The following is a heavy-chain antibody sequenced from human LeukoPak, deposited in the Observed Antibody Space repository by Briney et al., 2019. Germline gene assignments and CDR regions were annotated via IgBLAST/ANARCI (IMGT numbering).Heavy chain of an antibody. J-gene: IGHJ4*02. CDR2: MSSSGRII. CDR3: ARDKSSMIRGIDY. Sequence: GGSLRLSCAASGFTFSDYYMSWIRQAPGKGLEWVSYMSSSGRIIYYTDSVKGRFSISRDNAKNSLYLQMNSLRSEDTAVYYCARDKSSMIRGIDYWGQGTLVTVSS. CDR1: GFTFSDYY. D-gene: IGHD3-10*01. V-gene: IGHV3-11*01.